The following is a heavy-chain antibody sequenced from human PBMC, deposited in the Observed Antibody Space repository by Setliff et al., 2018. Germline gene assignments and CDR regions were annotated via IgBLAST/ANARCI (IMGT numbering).Heavy chain of an antibody. CDR1: GLSYINDW. CDR3: FGAGTCSY. Sequence: GGSLRLSWTASGLSYINDWVSWVRQAPGKGLEWLASINPHGSEKYYADSVKGRFTISRDNAKNSLSLQMNNLRTEDTAVYYCFGAGTCSYWGQGTLVTVSS. CDR2: INPHGSEK. J-gene: IGHJ4*02. D-gene: IGHD3-10*01. V-gene: IGHV3-7*01.